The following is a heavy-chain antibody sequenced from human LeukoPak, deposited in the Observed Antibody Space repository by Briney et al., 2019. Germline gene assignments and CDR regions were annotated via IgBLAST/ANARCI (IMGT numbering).Heavy chain of an antibody. V-gene: IGHV3-73*01. J-gene: IGHJ4*02. CDR2: IRSKGNNYAT. Sequence: PGGSLRLSCAASGFTFSGSAVHWVRQASGKGLEWVCRIRSKGNNYATAYTASVKGRFTISRDDSKNTAYLQMDSLKTEDTAVYYCTRRDDITLVVPNDYWGQGTLVTFSS. CDR3: TRRDDITLVVPNDY. CDR1: GFTFSGSA. D-gene: IGHD2-8*02.